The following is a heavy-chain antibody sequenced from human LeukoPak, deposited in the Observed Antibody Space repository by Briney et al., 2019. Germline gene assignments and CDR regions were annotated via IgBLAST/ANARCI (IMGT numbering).Heavy chain of an antibody. CDR1: GFTFDDYA. CDR3: TKPAQSVALIDDY. D-gene: IGHD2-15*01. J-gene: IGHJ4*02. CDR2: ISGDGSST. Sequence: PGGSLRLSCAASGFTFDDYAMHWVRQAPGKGLEWVSLISGDGSSTYYADSVKGRFTISRDNSRNSLYLQMNSLRTEDTALYYCTKPAQSVALIDDYWGQGTLVTVSS. V-gene: IGHV3-43*02.